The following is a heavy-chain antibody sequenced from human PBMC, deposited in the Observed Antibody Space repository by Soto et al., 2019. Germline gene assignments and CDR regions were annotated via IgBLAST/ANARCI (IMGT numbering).Heavy chain of an antibody. J-gene: IGHJ4*02. CDR1: GFTFSSYG. D-gene: IGHD6-19*01. V-gene: IGHV3-30*18. CDR2: ISYDGSNK. Sequence: GGSLRLSCAASGFTFSSYGMHWVRQAPGKGLEWVAVISYDGSNKYYADSVKGRFTISRDNSKNTLYLQMNSLRAEDTAVYYCAKDHTRHRPWPRIAVLGYWGQGTLVTVSS. CDR3: AKDHTRHRPWPRIAVLGY.